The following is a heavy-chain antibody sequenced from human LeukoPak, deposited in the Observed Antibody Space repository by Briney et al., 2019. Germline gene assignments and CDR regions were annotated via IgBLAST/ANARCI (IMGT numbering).Heavy chain of an antibody. CDR3: AGDFPKDYDILTGYLNFDY. J-gene: IGHJ4*02. Sequence: GGSLRLSCAAPGFTFSSYSMNWVRQAPGKGLEWVSSISSSSSYIYYADSVKGRFTISRDNAKNSLYLQMNSLRAEDTAVYYCAGDFPKDYDILTGYLNFDYWGQGTLVTVSS. CDR2: ISSSSSYI. D-gene: IGHD3-9*01. V-gene: IGHV3-21*01. CDR1: GFTFSSYS.